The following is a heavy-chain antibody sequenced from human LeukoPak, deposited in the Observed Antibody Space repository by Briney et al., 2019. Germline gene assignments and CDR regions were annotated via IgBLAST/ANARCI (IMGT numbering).Heavy chain of an antibody. J-gene: IGHJ1*01. CDR1: GYTFTGYC. V-gene: IGHV1-2*06. D-gene: IGHD2-2*01. Sequence: GASVKVSCKASGYTFTGYCMHWVRQAPGQGLEWMGRINPNSGGTNYAQKFQGRVTMTRDTSISTAYMELSRLRSDDTAVYYCARVRYCSSTSCYIDEYFQHWGQGTLVTVSS. CDR3: ARVRYCSSTSCYIDEYFQH. CDR2: INPNSGGT.